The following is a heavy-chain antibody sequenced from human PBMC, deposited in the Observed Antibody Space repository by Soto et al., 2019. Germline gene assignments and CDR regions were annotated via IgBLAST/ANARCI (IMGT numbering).Heavy chain of an antibody. J-gene: IGHJ6*02. V-gene: IGHV3-15*07. Sequence: EVQLMESGGDLIQPGGSLRLSCAVSDFAFSNAWMNWVRQAPGKGLEWVGRIKTKIDGGTTYYAAPVKGRFTISRDDSKNTLYLEMNSLTTEDTAVYYCATSRITIFGVITHDNAMDVWGQGTTVTVSS. D-gene: IGHD3-3*01. CDR3: ATSRITIFGVITHDNAMDV. CDR2: IKTKIDGGTT. CDR1: DFAFSNAW.